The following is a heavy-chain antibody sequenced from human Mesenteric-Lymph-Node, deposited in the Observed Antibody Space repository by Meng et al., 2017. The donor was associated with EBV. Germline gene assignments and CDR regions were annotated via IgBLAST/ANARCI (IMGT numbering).Heavy chain of an antibody. V-gene: IGHV4-34*01. Sequence: QGRLQEGGAGLSKPLETLCLIFTVYGESFSHHYWGWIRQPPGKGQQWIGEMNHDGRANYNPSLKSRVTMSVDTSKNQISLKLSSVTAADTAIYYCARLVVDPIDNWFDPWGQGTLVTVSS. CDR3: ARLVVDPIDNWFDP. CDR2: MNHDGRA. J-gene: IGHJ5*02. CDR1: GESFSHHY. D-gene: IGHD2-15*01.